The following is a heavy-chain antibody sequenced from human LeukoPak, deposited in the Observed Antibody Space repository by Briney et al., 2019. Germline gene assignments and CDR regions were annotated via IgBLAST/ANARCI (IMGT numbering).Heavy chain of an antibody. D-gene: IGHD6-6*01. V-gene: IGHV3-74*01. CDR3: ARVPFTLVGRSPAVLDY. CDR2: INSDGSST. Sequence: GGSLRLSCAASGFTFSSYWMHWVRHAPGKGLVWVSRINSDGSSTSYADSVKGRFTISRDNAKNTLYLQMNSLRAEDTAVYYCARVPFTLVGRSPAVLDYWGQGTLVTVSS. J-gene: IGHJ4*02. CDR1: GFTFSSYW.